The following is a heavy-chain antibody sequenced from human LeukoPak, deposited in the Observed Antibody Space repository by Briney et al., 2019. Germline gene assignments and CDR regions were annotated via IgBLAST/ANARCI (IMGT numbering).Heavy chain of an antibody. V-gene: IGHV1-69*04. CDR3: ASARQRHCTNGVCPSLTDS. CDR1: GGTFSSYA. CDR2: IIRGLGIS. D-gene: IGHD2-8*01. Sequence: SVKVSCKASGGTFSSYAINWVRQAPGQGLEWMGKIIRGLGISNYAQKFQGRVTITADKSTSTTYMELSSLRSEDTAVYYCASARQRHCTNGVCPSLTDSWGQGTLVTVSS. J-gene: IGHJ4*02.